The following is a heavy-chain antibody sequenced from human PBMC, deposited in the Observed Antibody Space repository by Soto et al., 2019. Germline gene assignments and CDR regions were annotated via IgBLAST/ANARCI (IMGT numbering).Heavy chain of an antibody. CDR3: ATLWVRDQTGLQLPDDH. D-gene: IGHD1-7*01. Sequence: QVQLVQSGAEVKKPGSSVKVSCKASGGTFSHFVFSWVRQAPGQGLEWMGGIIPILHTTEYAQKFQDRVTITADKSTSTAYMELRSLTSEDTALYYCATLWVRDQTGLQLPDDHWGQGTLVTVSS. CDR1: GGTFSHFV. J-gene: IGHJ4*02. CDR2: IIPILHTT. V-gene: IGHV1-69*06.